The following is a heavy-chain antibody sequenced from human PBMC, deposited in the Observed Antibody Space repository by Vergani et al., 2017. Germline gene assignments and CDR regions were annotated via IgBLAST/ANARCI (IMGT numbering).Heavy chain of an antibody. V-gene: IGHV4-39*01. CDR2: IFYTGTS. Sequence: QLQLQESGPGLLKPSETLSLTCSVSGTSISGSSDYWGWIRQPPGKGLEWIGSIFYTGTSYYNPSLESRATNSVDTSKNQFSLKLKSVTAADTAVYYCARTIWGGGGYRFDHWGQGTLVTVSS. CDR3: ARTIWGGGGYRFDH. D-gene: IGHD3-16*01. J-gene: IGHJ4*02. CDR1: GTSISGSSDY.